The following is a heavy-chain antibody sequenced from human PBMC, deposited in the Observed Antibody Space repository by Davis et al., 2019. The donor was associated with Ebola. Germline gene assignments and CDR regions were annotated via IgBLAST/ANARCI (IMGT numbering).Heavy chain of an antibody. J-gene: IGHJ4*02. CDR3: ASTGFGVVTS. CDR2: IKQDGSEK. Sequence: GGSLRLSCAASGFTFSSSWMSWVRQAPGKGLEWVANIKQDGSEKYYVDSVKGRFTISRDNAKNSLYLQMNSLRAEDTAVYYCASTGFGVVTSWGQGTLVTVSS. CDR1: GFTFSSSW. D-gene: IGHD3-3*01. V-gene: IGHV3-7*01.